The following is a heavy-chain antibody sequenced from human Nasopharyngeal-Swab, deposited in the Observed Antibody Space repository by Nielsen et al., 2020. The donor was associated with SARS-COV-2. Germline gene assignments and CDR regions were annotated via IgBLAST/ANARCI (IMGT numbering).Heavy chain of an antibody. J-gene: IGHJ4*02. CDR2: IWYDGSNK. Sequence: VRQAPGKGLEWVAVIWYDGSNKYYADSVKGRFTISRDNSKNTLYLQMNSLRAEDTAVYYCARDERSSGWLIDYWGQGTLVTVSS. CDR3: ARDERSSGWLIDY. V-gene: IGHV3-33*01. D-gene: IGHD6-19*01.